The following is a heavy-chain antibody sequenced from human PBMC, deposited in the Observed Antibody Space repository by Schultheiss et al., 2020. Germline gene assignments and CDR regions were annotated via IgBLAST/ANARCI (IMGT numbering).Heavy chain of an antibody. CDR2: IYSGGST. J-gene: IGHJ4*02. CDR3: ARVDNWNYESFDY. V-gene: IGHV3-66*01. Sequence: GGALRLSCAASGFTFSSYSMNWVRQAPGKGLEWVSVIYSGGSTYYADSVKGRFTISRDNSKNTLYLQMNSLRAEDTAVYYCARVDNWNYESFDYWGQGTLVTVSS. CDR1: GFTFSSYS. D-gene: IGHD1-7*01.